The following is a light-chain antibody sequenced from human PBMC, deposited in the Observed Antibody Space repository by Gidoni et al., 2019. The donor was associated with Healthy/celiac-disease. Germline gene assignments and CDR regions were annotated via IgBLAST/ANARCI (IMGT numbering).Light chain of an antibody. CDR1: QSISSY. J-gene: IGKJ1*01. CDR3: RQSYSTPGT. CDR2: AAS. V-gene: IGKV1-39*01. Sequence: DIQMTQSPSASVGDRVTITCRASQSISSYLNWYPQKPGKPPKPLIYAASSLQSRVPSRFSGSGSGTNYTLTISSLQPEDFATYYCRQSYSTPGTFGQGTKVEIK.